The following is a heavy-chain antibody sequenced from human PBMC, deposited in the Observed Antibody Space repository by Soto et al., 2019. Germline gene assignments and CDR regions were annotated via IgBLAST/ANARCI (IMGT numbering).Heavy chain of an antibody. CDR1: GYTFTGYY. D-gene: IGHD5-12*01. J-gene: IGHJ4*02. CDR2: INPNSGGT. CDR3: ARERDSGYVFDLDD. V-gene: IGHV1-2*04. Sequence: ASVKVSCKASGYTFTGYYMHWVRQAPGQGLEWMGWINPNSGGTNYAQKFQGWVTMTRDTSISTAYMELSRLRSDDTAVYYCARERDSGYVFDLDDWGQGTLVTVAS.